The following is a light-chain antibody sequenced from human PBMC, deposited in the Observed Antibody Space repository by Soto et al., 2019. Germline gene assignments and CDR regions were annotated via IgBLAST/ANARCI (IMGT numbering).Light chain of an antibody. CDR2: DDN. J-gene: IGLJ1*01. Sequence: SVLTQPPSAYGTPGQRVTISCSGGNSNIGSNTVNWYQQLPGTAPKLLIFDDNQRPSGVPDRFSGSKSGASASLAISGLQSEDEADYYCAAWDDSLTGYVLGTGTKV. V-gene: IGLV1-44*01. CDR3: AAWDDSLTGYV. CDR1: NSNIGSNT.